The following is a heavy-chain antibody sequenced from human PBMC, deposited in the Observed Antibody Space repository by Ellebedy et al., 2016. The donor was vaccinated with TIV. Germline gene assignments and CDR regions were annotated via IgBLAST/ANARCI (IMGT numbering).Heavy chain of an antibody. CDR3: VRFPRGAPFVDYLYYMDV. CDR2: IDSHGGDT. D-gene: IGHD2-21*01. CDR1: AFVYGGFC. Sequence: PGGSLRLSCAASAFVYGGFCMTWVRQAPRKGLEWVSSIDSHGGDTHYADSVKGRFTISRDNARNSLYLQMNSLRVEDTAVYYCVRFPRGAPFVDYLYYMDVWGKGTTVIVSS. J-gene: IGHJ6*03. V-gene: IGHV3-21*01.